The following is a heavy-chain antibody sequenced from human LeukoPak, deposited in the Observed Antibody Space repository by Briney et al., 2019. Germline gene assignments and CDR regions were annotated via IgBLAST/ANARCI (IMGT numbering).Heavy chain of an antibody. J-gene: IGHJ6*02. D-gene: IGHD3-22*01. CDR1: GFTFSSYG. V-gene: IGHV3-33*01. CDR2: IWYDGSNK. Sequence: GGSLRLSCAASGFTFSSYGMHWVRQAPGKGLEWVADIWYDGSNKYYADSVKGRFTISRDNSKNTLYLQMNSLRAEDTAVYYCARHSNHYYDSSFYYGMDVWGQGTTVTVSS. CDR3: ARHSNHYYDSSFYYGMDV.